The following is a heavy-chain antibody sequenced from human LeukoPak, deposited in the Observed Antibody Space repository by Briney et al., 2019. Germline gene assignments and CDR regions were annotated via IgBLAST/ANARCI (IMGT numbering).Heavy chain of an antibody. J-gene: IGHJ6*04. Sequence: GGSLRLSCVDSGLSFNTYAMHWVRQAPGKGLEWVAAISYDGSYTYYRDSVKGRFTISRDNSKNTMYLQMNSLRAEDTAMYYCARALDVWGKGTTVTVSS. V-gene: IGHV3-30*04. CDR2: ISYDGSYT. CDR1: GLSFNTYA. CDR3: ARALDV.